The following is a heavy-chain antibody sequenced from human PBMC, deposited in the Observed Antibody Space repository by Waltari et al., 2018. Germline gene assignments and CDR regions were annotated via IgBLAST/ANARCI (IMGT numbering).Heavy chain of an antibody. CDR2: MNPNSGNT. Sequence: QVQLVQSGAEVTKPGASVKVSCKASGYTFTSSDINWVRQATGQGLEWMGWMNPNSGNTGYAQKFQGRVTITRNNSISTAYMELSSLRSEDTAVYYCARGRGVGGYDYFDYWGQGTLVTVSS. V-gene: IGHV1-8*03. CDR1: GYTFTSSD. J-gene: IGHJ4*02. CDR3: ARGRGVGGYDYFDY. D-gene: IGHD5-12*01.